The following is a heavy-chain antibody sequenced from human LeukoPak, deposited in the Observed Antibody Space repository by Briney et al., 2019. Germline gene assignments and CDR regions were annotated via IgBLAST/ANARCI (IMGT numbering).Heavy chain of an antibody. CDR1: GGSISSYY. CDR2: IYTSGST. Sequence: SETLSLTCTVSGGSISSYYWSWIRQPAGKGLEWIGRIYTSGSTNYNPSLKSRVTMSVDTSKNQFSLELSSVTAADTAVYYCAREERSYGSGSYPSWGQGTLVTVSS. V-gene: IGHV4-4*07. CDR3: AREERSYGSGSYPS. D-gene: IGHD3-10*01. J-gene: IGHJ5*02.